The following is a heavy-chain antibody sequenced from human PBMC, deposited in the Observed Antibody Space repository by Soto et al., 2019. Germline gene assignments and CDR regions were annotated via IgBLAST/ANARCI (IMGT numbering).Heavy chain of an antibody. J-gene: IGHJ4*02. Sequence: EVQLVESGRGLVQPGRSLRLSCAASGFTFDDSAMHWVRQPPGKGLEWVSGIGSNSGGIGYADSVKGRFTISRDNAKNSLYLQMNSLRAEDTALYYCAKGLSEGYFDYWGQGTLVTVSS. CDR2: IGSNSGGI. V-gene: IGHV3-9*01. CDR3: AKGLSEGYFDY. CDR1: GFTFDDSA.